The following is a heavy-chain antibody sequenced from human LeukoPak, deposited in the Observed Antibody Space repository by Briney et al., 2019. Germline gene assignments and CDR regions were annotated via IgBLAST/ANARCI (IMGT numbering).Heavy chain of an antibody. J-gene: IGHJ4*02. CDR3: ARDLNLEYDSSGYYDY. CDR2: IIPIFGTA. Sequence: SVKVSCKASGGTFSSYAISWVRQAPGQGLEWMGGIIPIFGTANYAQKFQGRVTITADESTSTAYMELSSLRSEDTAVCYCARDLNLEYDSSGYYDYWGQGTLVTVSS. D-gene: IGHD3-22*01. CDR1: GGTFSSYA. V-gene: IGHV1-69*13.